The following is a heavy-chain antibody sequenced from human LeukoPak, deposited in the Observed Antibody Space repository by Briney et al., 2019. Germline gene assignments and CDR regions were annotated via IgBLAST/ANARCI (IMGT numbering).Heavy chain of an antibody. CDR3: AREGAITGNAFDV. Sequence: GRSLRLSCAASGFTFSNYAFHWVRQAPGKGLEWVAIISYDETNKFFGNSVEGRFTISRDNSKNTLYLQMNSLRVEDTAVYYCAREGAITGNAFDVWGHGTLVTVSS. CDR1: GFTFSNYA. V-gene: IGHV3-30*04. D-gene: IGHD4/OR15-4a*01. J-gene: IGHJ3*01. CDR2: ISYDETNK.